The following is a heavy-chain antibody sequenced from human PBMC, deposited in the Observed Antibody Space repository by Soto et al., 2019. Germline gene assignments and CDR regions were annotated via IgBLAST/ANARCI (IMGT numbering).Heavy chain of an antibody. Sequence: EVQLVESGGGLVQPGGSLRLSCAASGFSFSDYSMTWVRQAPGKGLEWVADIKHDGSEKHYLDSVKGRFTISRDDARNSLDLQISSLRAEDTAVYYCARVGVAAPIDPWGQGTLVTVSS. J-gene: IGHJ5*02. CDR3: ARVGVAAPIDP. CDR2: IKHDGSEK. D-gene: IGHD6-6*01. V-gene: IGHV3-7*01. CDR1: GFSFSDYS.